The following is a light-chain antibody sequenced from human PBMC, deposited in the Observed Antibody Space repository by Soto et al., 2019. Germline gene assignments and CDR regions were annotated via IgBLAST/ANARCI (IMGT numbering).Light chain of an antibody. CDR1: QTISSW. V-gene: IGKV1-5*03. CDR2: KAS. Sequence: QMTQSPSALSGSVGDRVTITCRASQTISSWLAWYQQKPGKAPKLLIYKASTLKSGVPSRFSGSGSGTEFTLTISSLQPDDFATYYCQHYNSYSEAFGQGTKVDNK. J-gene: IGKJ1*01. CDR3: QHYNSYSEA.